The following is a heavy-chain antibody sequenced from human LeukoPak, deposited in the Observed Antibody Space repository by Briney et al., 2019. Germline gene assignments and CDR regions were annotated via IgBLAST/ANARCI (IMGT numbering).Heavy chain of an antibody. CDR3: ARARALYYGDYPLESVDY. CDR2: ISSSGSTI. Sequence: GGSLRLSCGASGFTFRNAWMGWVRQAPGKGLEWVSYISSSGSTIYYADSVKGRFTISRDNAKNSLYLQMNNLRAEDTAVYYCARARALYYGDYPLESVDYWGQGTLVTVSS. V-gene: IGHV3-11*04. CDR1: GFTFRNAW. J-gene: IGHJ4*02. D-gene: IGHD4-17*01.